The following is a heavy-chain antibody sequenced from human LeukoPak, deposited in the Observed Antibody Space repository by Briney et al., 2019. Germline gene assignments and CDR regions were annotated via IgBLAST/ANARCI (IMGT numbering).Heavy chain of an antibody. J-gene: IGHJ4*02. CDR1: GFTFSNYW. CDR2: INNDGSIT. V-gene: IGHV3-74*01. CDR3: ARDEADYVLSY. Sequence: GGSLRLSCAASGFTFSNYWMHWVRQAPGQGLVWVSCINNDGSITRYADSVKGRFSISRDNAENTVYLQMNSLRAEDTAVYYCARDEADYVLSYWGQGTLVTVSS. D-gene: IGHD3-10*02.